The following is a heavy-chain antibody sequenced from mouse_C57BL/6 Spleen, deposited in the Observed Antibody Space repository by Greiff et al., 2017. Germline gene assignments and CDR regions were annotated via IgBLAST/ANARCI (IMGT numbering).Heavy chain of an antibody. CDR3: ARCYYGSSYGYFDV. V-gene: IGHV1-55*01. J-gene: IGHJ1*03. Sequence: QVQLQQPGAELVKPGASVKMSCKASGYTFTSYWITWVKQRPGQGLEWIGDIYPGSGSTNYNEKFKSKATLTVDTSSSTAYMQLSSLTYEDSAVYYCARCYYGSSYGYFDVWAQGPRSPSPQ. CDR2: IYPGSGST. CDR1: GYTFTSYW. D-gene: IGHD1-1*01.